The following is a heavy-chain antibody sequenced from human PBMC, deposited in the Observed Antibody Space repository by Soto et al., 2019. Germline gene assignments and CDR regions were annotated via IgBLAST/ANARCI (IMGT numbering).Heavy chain of an antibody. V-gene: IGHV3-23*01. D-gene: IGHD2-8*02. CDR1: GFTCSSYD. CDR2: ILVGGST. J-gene: IGHJ3*02. Sequence: GGSLRLSCAASGFTCSSYDMSWVRQAPGKGLEWVSTILVGGSTHYPDSVKGRFTISRDNSKNTVFLQMNSLTAGATAVYYCAKATATGGGAFDIRGQGTMVTVSS. CDR3: AKATATGGGAFDI.